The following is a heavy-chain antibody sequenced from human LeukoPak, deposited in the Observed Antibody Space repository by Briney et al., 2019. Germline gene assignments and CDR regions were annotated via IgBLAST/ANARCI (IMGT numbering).Heavy chain of an antibody. CDR3: ARGYCTNTSCYFAWFDP. CDR1: GLTLSNYA. CDR2: VSGNGGTT. Sequence: PGGSLRLSCAASGLTLSNYAMSWVRQAPGKGLEWVSAVSGNGGTTYYADSVKGRFTISRDNSKNTLYLQMNSLRIDDTAVYYCARGYCTNTSCYFAWFDPWGQGTLVTVSS. D-gene: IGHD2-2*01. J-gene: IGHJ5*02. V-gene: IGHV3-23*01.